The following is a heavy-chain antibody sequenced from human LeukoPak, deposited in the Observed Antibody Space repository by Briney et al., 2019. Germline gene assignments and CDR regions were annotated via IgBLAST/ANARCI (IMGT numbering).Heavy chain of an antibody. J-gene: IGHJ4*02. CDR1: GYSISSGYY. CDR2: IYHSGST. D-gene: IGHD5-24*01. CDR3: ARDVEMATNGGFDY. V-gene: IGHV4-38-2*02. Sequence: SETLSLTCTVSGYSISSGYYWGWIRQPPGKGLEWIGSIYHSGSTYYNPSLKSRVTISVDTSKNQFSLKLSSVTAADTAVYYCARDVEMATNGGFDYWGQGTLVTVSS.